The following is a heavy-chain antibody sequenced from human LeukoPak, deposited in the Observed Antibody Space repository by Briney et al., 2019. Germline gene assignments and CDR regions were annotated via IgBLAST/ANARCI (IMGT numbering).Heavy chain of an antibody. CDR3: ARAEGYCSSTSCSHYGMDV. Sequence: PGGSLRLSCAASGFTVSNNYMNWLRQAPGKALEWVSLIYSTGRTDYADSVKGRFTISRDNAKNSLYLQMNSLRAEDTAVYYCARAEGYCSSTSCSHYGMDVWGQGTTVTVSS. D-gene: IGHD2-2*01. CDR1: GFTVSNNY. V-gene: IGHV3-53*01. CDR2: IYSTGRT. J-gene: IGHJ6*02.